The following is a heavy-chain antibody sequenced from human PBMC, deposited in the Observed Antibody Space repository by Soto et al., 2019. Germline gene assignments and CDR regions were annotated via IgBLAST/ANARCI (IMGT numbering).Heavy chain of an antibody. V-gene: IGHV4-59*08. CDR2: IYFTVST. Sequence: SETLSLTCNVSGGSITSFYWNWLRQPPGKALEWIGYIYFTVSTNYTPSLASRVTMSIDSSKRQFYLKLRSVSAADTAVYFCARHMAPGGEGNLDSWGQGTLVTVSS. J-gene: IGHJ4*02. CDR3: ARHMAPGGEGNLDS. CDR1: GGSITSFY. D-gene: IGHD2-21*01.